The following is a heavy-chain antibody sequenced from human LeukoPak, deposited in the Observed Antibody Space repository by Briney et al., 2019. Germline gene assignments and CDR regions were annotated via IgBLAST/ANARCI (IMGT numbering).Heavy chain of an antibody. J-gene: IGHJ3*01. CDR2: INHSGST. CDR3: ARGRSAFDV. CDR1: GGSFSAYY. V-gene: IGHV4-34*01. Sequence: PSETLSLTCAVSGGSFSAYYWTWIRQPPGKGLEWIGEINHSGSTNYNLSLKSRVTISVDTSKNQFSRKLSSVTAADSAVYYCARGRSAFDVWGQGTMVTVSS. D-gene: IGHD1-14*01.